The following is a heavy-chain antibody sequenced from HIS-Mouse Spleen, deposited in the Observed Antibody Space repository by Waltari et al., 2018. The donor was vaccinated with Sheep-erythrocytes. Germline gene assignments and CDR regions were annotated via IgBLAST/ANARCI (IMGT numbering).Heavy chain of an antibody. Sequence: EVQLVESGGGLVQPGGSLRLSCAAPGCTFSRYDLPGVRQATGKGLEWVSAIGTAGDTYYPGSVKGRFTISRENAKNSLYLQMNSLRAGDTAVYYCARANSGSYDDAFDIWGQGTMVTVSS. CDR1: GCTFSRYD. J-gene: IGHJ3*02. CDR3: ARANSGSYDDAFDI. V-gene: IGHV3-13*01. D-gene: IGHD1-26*01. CDR2: IGTAGDT.